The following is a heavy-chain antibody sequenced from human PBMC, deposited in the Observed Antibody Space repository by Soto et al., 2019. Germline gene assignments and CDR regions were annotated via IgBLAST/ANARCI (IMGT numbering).Heavy chain of an antibody. CDR2: INAGNGET. CDR3: ATNDFWSGYYH. CDR1: GYTFTSYA. J-gene: IGHJ5*02. Sequence: ASVKVSCKASGYTFTSYAMHWVRQAPGQRLEWMGWINAGNGETIYAQKFQGRVTMTEDTSTDTAYMELSSLRSEDTAVYYCATNDFWSGYYHWGQGTLVTVSS. V-gene: IGHV1-3*01. D-gene: IGHD3-3*01.